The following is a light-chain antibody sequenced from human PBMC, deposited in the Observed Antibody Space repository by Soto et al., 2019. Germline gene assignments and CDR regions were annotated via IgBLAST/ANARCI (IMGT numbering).Light chain of an antibody. V-gene: IGKV3-20*01. CDR2: GAS. Sequence: EIVLTQSPGTLSLSPWERATLSCRASQSVSNNYLAWCQQKPGQAPRLLIYGASNRATGIPDRFSGSGSGTDFTLTISRLEPEDFAVDYCQQYGSSGTFGRGTKVDIK. CDR3: QQYGSSGT. J-gene: IGKJ4*02. CDR1: QSVSNNY.